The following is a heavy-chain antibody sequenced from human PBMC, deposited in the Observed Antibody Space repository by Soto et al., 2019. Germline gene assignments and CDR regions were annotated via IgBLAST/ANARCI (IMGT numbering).Heavy chain of an antibody. D-gene: IGHD3-22*01. J-gene: IGHJ4*02. CDR3: ARTYYYDSSGYYWGDY. CDR2: IYWDDDK. V-gene: IGHV2-5*02. Sequence: QITLKESGPTLVKPTQTLTLTCTFSGFSLSTSGVGVGWIRQPPGKALEWLALIYWDDDKRYSPSLKSRLNITKDTSKNQVVLTMTNMDPVDTSTYYCARTYYYDSSGYYWGDYWGQGTLVTVSS. CDR1: GFSLSTSGVG.